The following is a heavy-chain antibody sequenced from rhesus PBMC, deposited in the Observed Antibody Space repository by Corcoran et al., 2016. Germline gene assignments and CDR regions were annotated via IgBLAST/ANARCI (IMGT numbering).Heavy chain of an antibody. CDR2: IYGSGGGT. Sequence: QVQLQESGPGLVKPSETLSLTCAVSGYSISSGSASSWIRPPPGKGLEWIGYIYGSGGGTNYNTSLKSRVTISTDTSKNQFSLKLSSVTAADTAVYYCARDLIAAGRNYWGQGVLVTVSS. CDR1: GYSISSGSA. CDR3: ARDLIAAGRNY. D-gene: IGHD6-13*01. J-gene: IGHJ4*01. V-gene: IGHV4-127*01.